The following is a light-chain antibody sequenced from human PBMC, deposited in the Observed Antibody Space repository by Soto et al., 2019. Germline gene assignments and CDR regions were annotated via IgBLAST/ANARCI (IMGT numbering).Light chain of an antibody. CDR3: QQRSNWPPT. V-gene: IGKV3-11*01. J-gene: IGKJ4*01. CDR2: DAS. Sequence: EIVLTQSPATLSLSPGERATLSCRASQSVSSYLAWYQQKPGQAPRLLIYDASTSATGIPARFSGSGSGTDFSLTISSLEPEDFSVYYCQQRSNWPPTFGGGTKVEIK. CDR1: QSVSSY.